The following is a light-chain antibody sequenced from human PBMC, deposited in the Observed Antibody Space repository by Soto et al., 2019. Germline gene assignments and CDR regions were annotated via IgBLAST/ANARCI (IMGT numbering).Light chain of an antibody. J-gene: IGLJ1*01. CDR2: DVN. CDR1: SSDVGGYNY. Sequence: QSVLTQPRSVSGSPGQSVTISCTGTSSDVGGYNYVSWYQQHPGKAPKLMIYDVNNRSSGVSHRFSGSKSGNTASLTISGLQAEDEADYYCSSFASTHTYVFGTGTKVTV. CDR3: SSFASTHTYV. V-gene: IGLV2-11*01.